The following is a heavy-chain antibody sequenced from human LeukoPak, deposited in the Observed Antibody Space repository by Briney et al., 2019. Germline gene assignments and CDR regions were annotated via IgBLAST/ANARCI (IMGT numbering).Heavy chain of an antibody. V-gene: IGHV3-7*01. Sequence: GGSLRLSCAASEFTFSSYWMSWVRQAPGKGLEWVANIKLDGSEKYYVDSVKGRFTISRDNAKNSLYLQMNSLRAEDTAVYYCARDSGSEMATISLRWYFDLWGRGTLVTVSP. CDR2: IKLDGSEK. J-gene: IGHJ2*01. D-gene: IGHD5-24*01. CDR1: EFTFSSYW. CDR3: ARDSGSEMATISLRWYFDL.